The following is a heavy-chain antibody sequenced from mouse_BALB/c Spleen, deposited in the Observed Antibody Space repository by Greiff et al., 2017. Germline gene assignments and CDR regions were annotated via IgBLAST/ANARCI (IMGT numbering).Heavy chain of an antibody. CDR3: ARGGNYYGSLDY. J-gene: IGHJ2*01. CDR2: ISNGGGST. Sequence: EVKLVESGGGLVQPGGSRKLSCAASGFTFSSYTMSWVRQTPEKRLEWVAYISNGGGSTYYPDTVKGRFTISRDNAKNTLYLQMSSLKSEDTAMYYCARGGNYYGSLDYWGQGTTLTVSS. CDR1: GFTFSSYT. D-gene: IGHD1-1*01. V-gene: IGHV5-12-2*01.